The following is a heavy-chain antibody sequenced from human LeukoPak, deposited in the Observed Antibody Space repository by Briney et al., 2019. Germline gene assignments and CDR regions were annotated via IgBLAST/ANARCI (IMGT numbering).Heavy chain of an antibody. CDR1: GFTFSSYS. J-gene: IGHJ3*02. V-gene: IGHV3-21*01. CDR3: AKDQVGDYGDDAFDI. Sequence: PGGSLRLSCAASGFTFSSYSMNWVRQAPGKGLEWVSSISSSSSYIYYADSVKGRFTISRDNAKNSLYLQMNSLRAEDTAVYYCAKDQVGDYGDDAFDIWGQGTMVTVSS. CDR2: ISSSSSYI. D-gene: IGHD4-17*01.